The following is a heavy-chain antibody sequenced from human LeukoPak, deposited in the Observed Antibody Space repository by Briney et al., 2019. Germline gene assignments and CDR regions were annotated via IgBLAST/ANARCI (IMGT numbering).Heavy chain of an antibody. J-gene: IGHJ6*02. V-gene: IGHV3-9*01. CDR3: AKGNTASTYYGMDV. CDR1: GSTVDDYA. D-gene: IGHD4-17*01. CDR2: ISWNRNNI. Sequence: PGGSLRLSCAASGSTVDDYAMHWVRQAPGKGLEWVSGISWNRNNIGYADSVKGRFTISRDNAKNSLYLQMNSLRAEDTALYYCAKGNTASTYYGMDVWGQGTTVTVSS.